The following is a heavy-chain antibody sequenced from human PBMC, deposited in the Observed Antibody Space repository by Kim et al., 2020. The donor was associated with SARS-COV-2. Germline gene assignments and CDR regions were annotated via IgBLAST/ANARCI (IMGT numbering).Heavy chain of an antibody. V-gene: IGHV3-7*01. Sequence: YYVDTVQGQFTISRDNAKNSLYLQMSSLRAEDTAVYYCARDRRSSSYFDYWGQGTLVTVSS. J-gene: IGHJ4*02. D-gene: IGHD6-6*01. CDR3: ARDRRSSSYFDY.